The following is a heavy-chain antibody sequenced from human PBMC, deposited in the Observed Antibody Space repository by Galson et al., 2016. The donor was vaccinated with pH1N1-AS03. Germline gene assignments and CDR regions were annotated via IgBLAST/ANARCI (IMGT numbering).Heavy chain of an antibody. CDR2: VYYTGSV. CDR1: GDSLSSYF. CDR3: ARGRAPSPVTYYFDD. J-gene: IGHJ4*02. Sequence: SETLSLTCTVSGDSLSSYFWNWIRRPPGKGLEWIGYVYYTGSVKYNPSLKSRATISLDTSNNQFSLILKSVTAADTAVYYCARGRAPSPVTYYFDDWGQGTLVTVSS. V-gene: IGHV4-59*01.